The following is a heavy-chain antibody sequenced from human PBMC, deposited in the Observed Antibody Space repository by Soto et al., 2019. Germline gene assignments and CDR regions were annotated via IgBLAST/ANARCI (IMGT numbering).Heavy chain of an antibody. D-gene: IGHD6-6*01. J-gene: IGHJ4*02. Sequence: PSETLSLTCAVSGGSISSGGYSWSWVRQPPGKGLEWIGEIYHSGSTNYNPSLKSRVTISVDKSKNQFSLKLSSVTAADTAVYYCAKCITALGPIDYWGQGTLVTVSS. CDR3: AKCITALGPIDY. CDR2: IYHSGST. V-gene: IGHV4-4*02. CDR1: GGSISSGGYS.